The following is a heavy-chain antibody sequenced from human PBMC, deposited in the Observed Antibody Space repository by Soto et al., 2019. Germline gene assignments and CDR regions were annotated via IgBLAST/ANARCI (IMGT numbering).Heavy chain of an antibody. Sequence: QITLNESGPTQVKPRQTLTLTCTFSGFSLTTSGVGVGWIRQSPGKAPERLALIYWDDDNRYSPSLKSRLTITKDTSKNQLVLTMADLDPADTATYYCAHRVLRTVFGLVTTTAIYFDFWGQGTPVAVSS. J-gene: IGHJ4*02. CDR1: GFSLTTSGVG. D-gene: IGHD3-3*01. CDR2: IYWDDDN. V-gene: IGHV2-5*02. CDR3: AHRVLRTVFGLVTTTAIYFDF.